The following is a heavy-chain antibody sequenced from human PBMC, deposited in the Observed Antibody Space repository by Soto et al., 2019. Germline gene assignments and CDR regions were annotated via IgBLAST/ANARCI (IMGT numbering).Heavy chain of an antibody. D-gene: IGHD3-16*01. J-gene: IGHJ2*01. Sequence: EVQLLESGGGLVQPGGSLRLSCAASGFTFNSYAMSWVRQAPGKGLEWVSAISGSGGSTYYPDSLKGRFTISRDNSKNALYLQMNSLRAEDTAVYYCAKELRSNGYFDLWGRGPLVPVSS. CDR1: GFTFNSYA. V-gene: IGHV3-23*01. CDR3: AKELRSNGYFDL. CDR2: ISGSGGST.